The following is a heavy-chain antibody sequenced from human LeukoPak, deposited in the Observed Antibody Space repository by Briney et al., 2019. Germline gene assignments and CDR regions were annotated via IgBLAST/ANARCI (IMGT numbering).Heavy chain of an antibody. Sequence: GGSLRLSCAASGFTLSDYYMSWIRQPPGKGLEWVSYSSSSGTTIYYADSVKGRFAISRDNAKNSLYLQMNSLRAEDTAVYYCARRRDFIDYWGQGTLVTVSS. CDR1: GFTLSDYY. J-gene: IGHJ4*02. D-gene: IGHD3/OR15-3a*01. CDR2: SSSSGTTI. V-gene: IGHV3-11*01. CDR3: ARRRDFIDY.